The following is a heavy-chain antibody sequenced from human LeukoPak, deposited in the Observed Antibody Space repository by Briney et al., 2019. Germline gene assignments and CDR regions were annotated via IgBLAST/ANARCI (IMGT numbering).Heavy chain of an antibody. CDR1: GYTFTGYY. J-gene: IGHJ4*02. V-gene: IGHV1-2*02. D-gene: IGHD5-12*01. CDR3: ARAVGISGYDSYYFDY. CDR2: INPNSGGT. Sequence: ASVKVSCKASGYTFTGYYMHWVRRAPGQGLEWMGWINPNSGGTNYAQKFQGRVTMTRDTSISTAYMELSRLRSDDTAVYYCARAVGISGYDSYYFDYWGQGTLVTVSS.